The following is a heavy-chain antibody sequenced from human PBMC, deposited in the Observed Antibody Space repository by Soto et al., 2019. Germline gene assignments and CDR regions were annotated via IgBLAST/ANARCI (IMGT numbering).Heavy chain of an antibody. CDR3: ARHPIQLWLFSGGRAGGD. V-gene: IGHV4-39*01. CDR1: GGSISSSSYY. J-gene: IGHJ4*02. Sequence: QLQLQESGPGLVKPSETLSLTCTVSGGSISSSSYYWGWIRQPPGKGLEWIGSIYYSGSTYYNPSLKRRVTISADTSKNQFSLKLSSVTAADTAVYYCARHPIQLWLFSGGRAGGDWGQGTLVTVSS. CDR2: IYYSGST. D-gene: IGHD5-18*01.